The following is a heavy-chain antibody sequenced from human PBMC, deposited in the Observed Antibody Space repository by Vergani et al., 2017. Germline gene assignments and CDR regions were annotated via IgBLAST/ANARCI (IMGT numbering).Heavy chain of an antibody. CDR1: GFTFSSYG. Sequence: VQLVESGGGLVQPGGSLRLSCAASGFTFSSYGMHWVRQAPGKGLEWVAVISYDGSNKYYADSVKGRFTISRDNSKNTLYLQMNSLRAEDTAVYYCAKAQSGSYLRSYFDYWGQGTLVTVSS. V-gene: IGHV3-30*18. D-gene: IGHD1-26*01. CDR2: ISYDGSNK. CDR3: AKAQSGSYLRSYFDY. J-gene: IGHJ4*02.